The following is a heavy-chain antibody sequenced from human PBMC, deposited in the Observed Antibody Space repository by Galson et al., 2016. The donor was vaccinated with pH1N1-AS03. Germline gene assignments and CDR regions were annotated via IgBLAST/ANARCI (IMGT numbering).Heavy chain of an antibody. CDR3: ARRPTGIDY. V-gene: IGHV4-34*12. Sequence: ETLSLSCTVSRGSFGGAYWTWIRQPPGKGLEWIGEIIIGRGLPPTYTPSLKRRVTISIDTSRGELSLKLRSVTAADTGVYYCARRPTGIDYWGQGTQVTVSS. D-gene: IGHD3-10*01. CDR1: RGSFGGAY. J-gene: IGHJ4*02. CDR2: IIIGRGLPP.